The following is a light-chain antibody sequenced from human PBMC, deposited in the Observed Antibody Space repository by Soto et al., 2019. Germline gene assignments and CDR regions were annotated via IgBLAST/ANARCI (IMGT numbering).Light chain of an antibody. J-gene: IGKJ5*01. CDR1: RDVNSGL. Sequence: EIVLTQSPGTLSLSPGERATPSCRASRDVNSGLLAWYQQKPGQAPRLLIYGASSRATGIPDRFSGSGSGTDFTLTISRLEPEDFALYHCQQYGSATITFGQGTRLEI. CDR2: GAS. V-gene: IGKV3-20*01. CDR3: QQYGSATIT.